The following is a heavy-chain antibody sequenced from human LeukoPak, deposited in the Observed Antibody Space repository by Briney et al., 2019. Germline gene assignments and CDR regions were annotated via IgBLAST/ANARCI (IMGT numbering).Heavy chain of an antibody. CDR3: AKGGDGYNLFDY. CDR2: IRYDGSNT. CDR1: GFTFNNYG. D-gene: IGHD5-24*01. V-gene: IGHV3-30*02. J-gene: IGHJ4*02. Sequence: AGSLRLSCAASGFTFNNYGMHWVRQAPGKGLEWLAFIRYDGSNTYYADSVKGRFTVSRDDSKNTLYLQMNSLRPEDTAAYYCAKGGDGYNLFDYWGQGTLVTVSS.